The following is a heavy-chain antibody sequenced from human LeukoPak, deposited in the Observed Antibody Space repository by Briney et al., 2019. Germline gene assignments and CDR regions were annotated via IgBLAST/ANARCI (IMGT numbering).Heavy chain of an antibody. CDR2: IYYSGST. CDR3: ARGMGGTSNLGACDI. CDR1: GDSISTYY. D-gene: IGHD1-7*01. J-gene: IGHJ3*02. V-gene: IGHV4-59*01. Sequence: SETLSLTCSVSGDSISTYYFSWIRQPPGKGLEWIGCIYYSGSTNYNPSLKSRVTISVDTSKNQFSLKLSSVTAADTAVYYCARGMGGTSNLGACDIWGQGTMVTVSS.